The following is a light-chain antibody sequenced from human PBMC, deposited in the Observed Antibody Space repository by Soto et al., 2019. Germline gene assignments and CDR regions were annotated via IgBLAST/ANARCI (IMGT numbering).Light chain of an antibody. Sequence: QSALTQTPSVFGSPGQSIAISCTGTSNYVGGYNYVSWYQQHPGKAPNLMIYDVSNRPSGVSNRFSVFESGNTASLTISGLQAEDEADYYCSSYTSSSTLVFGTGTKVTVL. J-gene: IGLJ1*01. CDR1: SNYVGGYNY. V-gene: IGLV2-14*01. CDR3: SSYTSSSTLV. CDR2: DVS.